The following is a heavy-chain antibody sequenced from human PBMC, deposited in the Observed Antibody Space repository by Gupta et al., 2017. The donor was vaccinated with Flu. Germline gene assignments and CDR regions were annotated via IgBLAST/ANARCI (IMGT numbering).Heavy chain of an antibody. J-gene: IGHJ3*02. D-gene: IGHD6-13*01. CDR1: GGSVSRYY. V-gene: IGHV4-59*08. CDR3: STSYSSTFYGRQAWPDGFDI. CDR2: MYYSGSA. Sequence: QVQLQESGPGLVKPSETLSLTCTVSGGSVSRYYWSWIRQPPGKGLEWIGYMYYSGSANYNPPLNSRVTISLDSSKNQFSLKLNSVTAADTAVYYCSTSYSSTFYGRQAWPDGFDIWGQGTMVTVSS.